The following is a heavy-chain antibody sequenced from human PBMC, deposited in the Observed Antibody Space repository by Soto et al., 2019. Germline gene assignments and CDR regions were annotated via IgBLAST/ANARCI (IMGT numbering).Heavy chain of an antibody. CDR1: GGTFSSYA. CDR2: IIPIFGTA. CDR3: AREHCSSTSCSSH. Sequence: SVKVSCKASGGTFSSYAISWVRQAPGQGLEWMGGIIPIFGTANYAQKFQGRVTITADESTSTAYMELSSLRSEDTAVYYCAREHCSSTSCSSHWGQGTLVTVSS. J-gene: IGHJ4*02. V-gene: IGHV1-69*13. D-gene: IGHD2-2*01.